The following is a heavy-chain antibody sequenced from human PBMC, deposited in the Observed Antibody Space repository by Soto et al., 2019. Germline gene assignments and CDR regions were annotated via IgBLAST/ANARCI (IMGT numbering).Heavy chain of an antibody. Sequence: EVQLLESGGGLVQPGGSLRLSCAASGFTFSPYAMSWVRQAPGKGLEWVSTLSGSGGTTYYADSVKGRFTISRDNSQNTLYLQMSSLGAEDTAVYFCARYSITMGVGVRDGMDVWGQGTTVTVSS. D-gene: IGHD3-10*01. CDR1: GFTFSPYA. CDR2: LSGSGGTT. CDR3: ARYSITMGVGVRDGMDV. V-gene: IGHV3-23*01. J-gene: IGHJ6*02.